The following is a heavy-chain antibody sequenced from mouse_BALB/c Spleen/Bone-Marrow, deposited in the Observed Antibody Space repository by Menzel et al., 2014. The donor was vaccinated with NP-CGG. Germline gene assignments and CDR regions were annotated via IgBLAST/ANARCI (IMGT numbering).Heavy chain of an antibody. V-gene: IGHV14-3*02. Sequence: VQLKESGAELVKPGASVKLSCTASGFNIKDTYMHWVKQRPEQGLEWIGRIDPANGNTKSDPKFQGKATITADTSSNTAYLQLSSLTSEDTAVYYCASYDYGYYFDYWGQGTTLTVSS. CDR3: ASYDYGYYFDY. CDR2: IDPANGNT. CDR1: GFNIKDTY. J-gene: IGHJ2*01. D-gene: IGHD2-4*01.